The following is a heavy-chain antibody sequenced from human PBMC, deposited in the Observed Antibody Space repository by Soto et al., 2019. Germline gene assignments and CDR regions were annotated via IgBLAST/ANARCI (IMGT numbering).Heavy chain of an antibody. V-gene: IGHV4-34*01. Sequence: QVQLQQWGAGLLKPSETLSLTCAVYGGSFSGYYWSWIRQPPGKGLEWIGEINHSGSTNYNPSLKRRVTISVDTSKNQFSLKLSSVTAADTAVYYCARGRPNGDAFDIWGQGTMVTVSS. CDR3: ARGRPNGDAFDI. D-gene: IGHD2-8*01. CDR2: INHSGST. J-gene: IGHJ3*02. CDR1: GGSFSGYY.